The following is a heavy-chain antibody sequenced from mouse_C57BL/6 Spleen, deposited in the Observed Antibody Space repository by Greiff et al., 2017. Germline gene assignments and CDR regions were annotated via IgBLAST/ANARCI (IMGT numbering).Heavy chain of an antibody. V-gene: IGHV1-80*01. Sequence: VQLQESGAELVKPGASVKISCKASGYAFSSYWMNWVKQRPGKGLEWIGQIYPGDGDTNYNGKFKGKATLTADKSSSTAYMQLSSLTSEDSAVYFCARGDGYYVMGAMDYWCQGTSVTVSS. CDR2: IYPGDGDT. CDR3: ARGDGYYVMGAMDY. CDR1: GYAFSSYW. J-gene: IGHJ4*01. D-gene: IGHD2-3*01.